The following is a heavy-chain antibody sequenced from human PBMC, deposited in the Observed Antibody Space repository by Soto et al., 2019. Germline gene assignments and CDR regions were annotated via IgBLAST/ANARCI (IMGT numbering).Heavy chain of an antibody. Sequence: QVQLVQSGAEVKKPGSSVKVYCKASGGTFSSYAISWVRQAPGQGLEWMGGIIPIFGTANYAQKFQGRVAITADESTSTAYIERGSLRSEDTAVYYCASPYSSGWYGGPQYYYGMDVWGQGPTVTVSS. D-gene: IGHD6-19*01. CDR3: ASPYSSGWYGGPQYYYGMDV. J-gene: IGHJ6*02. CDR1: GGTFSSYA. CDR2: IIPIFGTA. V-gene: IGHV1-69*01.